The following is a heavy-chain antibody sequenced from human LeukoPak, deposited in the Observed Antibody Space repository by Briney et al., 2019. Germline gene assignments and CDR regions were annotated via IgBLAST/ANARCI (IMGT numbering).Heavy chain of an antibody. CDR3: ARVSVLPYDSSGYYYFDY. CDR1: GFTFSSYW. V-gene: IGHV3-7*01. CDR2: IKQDGSEK. D-gene: IGHD3-22*01. J-gene: IGHJ4*02. Sequence: GGSLRLSCAASGFTFSSYWMSWVRQAPGKGLEWVANIKQDGSEKYYVDSVKGRFTISRDNAKNSLYLQMNSLRAEDTAVYYCARVSVLPYDSSGYYYFDYWGQGTLVTVSS.